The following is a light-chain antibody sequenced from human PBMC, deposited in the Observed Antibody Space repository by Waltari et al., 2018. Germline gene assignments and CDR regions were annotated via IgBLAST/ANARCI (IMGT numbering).Light chain of an antibody. CDR2: EVN. CDR1: SSDGGGYNY. CDR3: SSYSGSNDYV. J-gene: IGLJ1*01. V-gene: IGLV2-8*01. Sequence: QSALTQPPSASGSPGQSVTISCHGTSSDGGGYNYVPWYQQTPGKAPKLMIYEVNKRPSGVPDRFSGSKSGNTASLTVSGLQAEDEADYYCSSYSGSNDYVFGTGTEVTVL.